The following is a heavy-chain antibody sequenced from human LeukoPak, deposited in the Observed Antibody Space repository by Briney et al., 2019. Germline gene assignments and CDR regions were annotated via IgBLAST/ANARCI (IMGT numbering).Heavy chain of an antibody. D-gene: IGHD4-17*01. J-gene: IGHJ4*02. CDR2: IYTSGST. V-gene: IGHV4-4*07. CDR3: ARRRDYGDYYFDY. CDR1: GGSISSYY. Sequence: PSETLSLTCTVSGGSISSYYWGWIRQPAGKGLEWIGRIYTSGSTNYNPSLKSRVTISVDTSKNQFSLKLSSVTAADTAVYYCARRRDYGDYYFDYWGQGTLVTVSS.